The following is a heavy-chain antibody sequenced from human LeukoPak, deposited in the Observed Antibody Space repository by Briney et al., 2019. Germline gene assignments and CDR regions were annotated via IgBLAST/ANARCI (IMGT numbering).Heavy chain of an antibody. Sequence: GGSLRHSCAASGFTFIRFWMSWVRQAPGKGLEEVANIKQDGNEKYYVDCVKGRFTISRDNAKNSLSLQMNSLRAEDTAVYYCARVVGQRLVAPYYYYYYMDVWGKGTTATVSS. CDR1: GFTFIRFW. CDR3: ARVVGQRLVAPYYYYYYMDV. D-gene: IGHD6-13*01. V-gene: IGHV3-7*01. CDR2: IKQDGNEK. J-gene: IGHJ6*03.